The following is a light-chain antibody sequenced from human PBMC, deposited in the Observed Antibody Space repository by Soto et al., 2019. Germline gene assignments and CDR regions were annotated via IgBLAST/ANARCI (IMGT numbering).Light chain of an antibody. CDR2: DVS. Sequence: EIVLTQSPGTLSLSPGERATLSCRSSQSVSSSYLAWYQHKPGQAPRLLIYDVSSRATGIPDRFSGSGSGTDFTLTISRLEPXXFXXXXXXXXGSSPTFGQGTKVEIK. J-gene: IGKJ1*01. CDR3: XXXGSSPT. V-gene: IGKV3-20*01. CDR1: QSVSSSY.